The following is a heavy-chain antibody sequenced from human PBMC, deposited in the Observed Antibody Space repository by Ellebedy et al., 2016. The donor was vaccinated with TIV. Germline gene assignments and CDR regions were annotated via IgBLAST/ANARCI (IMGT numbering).Heavy chain of an antibody. V-gene: IGHV3-7*03. Sequence: GESLNISCAASGFSFSNYWMTWVRQAPGKGLEWVANINQDGSEEQYVDSVKGRFTISSDNAKNSLYLQMSSLRAEDTAVYYCARDPAGRTWGAFDLWGQGTMATVSS. CDR3: ARDPAGRTWGAFDL. D-gene: IGHD1-26*01. J-gene: IGHJ3*01. CDR2: INQDGSEE. CDR1: GFSFSNYW.